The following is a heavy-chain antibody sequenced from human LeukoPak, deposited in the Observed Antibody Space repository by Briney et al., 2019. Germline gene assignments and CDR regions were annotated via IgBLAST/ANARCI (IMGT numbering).Heavy chain of an antibody. CDR3: ANYITMVRGVTTGYFDY. Sequence: GGSLRLSCAASGFTFSSYSMNWVRQAPGKGLEWVSSISSSSSYIYYADSVKGRFTISRDNAKNSLYLQMNSLRAEDTAVYYCANYITMVRGVTTGYFDYWGQGTLVTVSS. J-gene: IGHJ4*02. V-gene: IGHV3-21*01. D-gene: IGHD3-10*01. CDR2: ISSSSSYI. CDR1: GFTFSSYS.